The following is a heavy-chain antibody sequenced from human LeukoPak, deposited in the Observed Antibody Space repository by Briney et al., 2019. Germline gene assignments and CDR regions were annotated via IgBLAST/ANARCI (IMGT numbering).Heavy chain of an antibody. V-gene: IGHV3-9*01. CDR1: GFTFDDYA. J-gene: IGHJ3*02. CDR3: AKGGFGVVTVEAFDI. D-gene: IGHD3-3*01. Sequence: GGSLRLPCAASGFTFDDYAMHWVRQAPGKGLEWVSGISWNSGSIGYADSVKGRFTISRDNAKNSLYLQMSSLRAEDTALYYCAKGGFGVVTVEAFDIWGQGTMVTVSS. CDR2: ISWNSGSI.